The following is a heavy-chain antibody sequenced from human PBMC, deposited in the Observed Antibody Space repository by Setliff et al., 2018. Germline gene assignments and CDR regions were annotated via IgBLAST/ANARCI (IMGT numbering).Heavy chain of an antibody. CDR1: GGPISSYF. V-gene: IGHV4-59*08. CDR2: ISHLGIT. D-gene: IGHD3-10*01. J-gene: IGHJ4*02. Sequence: SETLSLTCTVSGGPISSYFWSWIRQPPGKGLEWIGYISHLGITSYNPSLKSRATISVDTSKNQFSLKLSSVTAADTAVFFCARGQNSYHPGSWGPLYDHWGQGTQVTVSS. CDR3: ARGQNSYHPGSWGPLYDH.